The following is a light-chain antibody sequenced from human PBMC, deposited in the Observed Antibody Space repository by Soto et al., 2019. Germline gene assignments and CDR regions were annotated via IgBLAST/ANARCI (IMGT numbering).Light chain of an antibody. Sequence: QSVLTQSASVSGSPGQSITISCTGTSSDVGGYNYVSWYQQHPGKAPKLMIYDVSNRPSGVSNRFSGSKSGNTASLTISGLQAEDEADYYCSSYTSSSTPEVFGTG. CDR2: DVS. J-gene: IGLJ1*01. CDR1: SSDVGGYNY. CDR3: SSYTSSSTPEV. V-gene: IGLV2-14*01.